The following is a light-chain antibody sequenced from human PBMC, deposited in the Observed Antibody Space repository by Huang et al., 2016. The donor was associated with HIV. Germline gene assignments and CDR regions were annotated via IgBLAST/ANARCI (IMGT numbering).Light chain of an antibody. CDR2: DAS. CDR3: QQLNSYPRT. V-gene: IGKV1-13*02. Sequence: AIQLTQSPSSLSASVGDRVTITCRASQGISSDLAWYQEKSVKAPKLLIYDASTLESGGPSRFSGSGSGTDFTLTISSLQSEDFATYYCQQLNSYPRTFGQGTKVEIK. J-gene: IGKJ1*01. CDR1: QGISSD.